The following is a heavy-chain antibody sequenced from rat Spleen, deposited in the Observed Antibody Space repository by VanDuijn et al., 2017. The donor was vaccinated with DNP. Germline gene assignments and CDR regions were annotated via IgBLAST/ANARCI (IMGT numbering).Heavy chain of an antibody. CDR1: GFTFSSFP. CDR3: ATYYGFNSYFFDY. D-gene: IGHD1-9*01. V-gene: IGHV5-46*01. Sequence: EVQLVESGGGLVQPGRSMKLSCAASGFTFSSFPMAWVRQAPTKGLEWVAIISHTDDTTYYPDSVKGRFTISRDNAYSSLYLQMNSLNSEDTATYFCATYYGFNSYFFDYWGQGVMVTVSS. J-gene: IGHJ2*01. CDR2: ISHTDDTT.